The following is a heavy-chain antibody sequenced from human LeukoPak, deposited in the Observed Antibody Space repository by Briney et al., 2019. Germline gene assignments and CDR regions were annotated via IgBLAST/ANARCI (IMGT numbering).Heavy chain of an antibody. CDR2: IYTSGST. V-gene: IGHV4-61*02. CDR1: GNSISSGDNY. J-gene: IGHJ6*03. Sequence: PSQTLSLTCTVSGNSISSGDNYWSWIRQPAGKGLEWIGRIYTSGSTNYNPSLKSRVTISVDTSKNQFSLKLSSVTAADTAVYYCARGRISTYCSGGSCYPNYYYYYMDVWGKGTTVTVSS. D-gene: IGHD2-15*01. CDR3: ARGRISTYCSGGSCYPNYYYYYMDV.